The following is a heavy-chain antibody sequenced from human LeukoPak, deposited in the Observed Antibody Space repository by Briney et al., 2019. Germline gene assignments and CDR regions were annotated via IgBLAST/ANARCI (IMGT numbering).Heavy chain of an antibody. CDR3: AELGITMIGGV. CDR1: GFTFSDYY. J-gene: IGHJ6*04. CDR2: ISYDGSNK. Sequence: GGSLRLSCAASGFTFSDYYMSWIRQAPGKGLEWVAVISYDGSNKYYADSVKGRFTISRDNSKNSLYLRMNSLRAEDTAVYYCAELGITMIGGVWGKGTTVTISS. V-gene: IGHV3-30*18. D-gene: IGHD3-10*02.